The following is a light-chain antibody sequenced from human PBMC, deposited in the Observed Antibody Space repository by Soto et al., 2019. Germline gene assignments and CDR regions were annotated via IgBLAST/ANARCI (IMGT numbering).Light chain of an antibody. J-gene: IGLJ2*01. CDR1: SSSIGAGYD. CDR2: GNN. V-gene: IGLV1-40*01. Sequence: QSVLTQPPSVSGAPGQRVTISCTGSSSSIGAGYDVHWYQQLPGTAPKLLIFGNNNRPSGVPDRFSGSKSGTSASLAISGLQAEDEADYYCQPYDSSLSGVVFGGGTKLTVL. CDR3: QPYDSSLSGVV.